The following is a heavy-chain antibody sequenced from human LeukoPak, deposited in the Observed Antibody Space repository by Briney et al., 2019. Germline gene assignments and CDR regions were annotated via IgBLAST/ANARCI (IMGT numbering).Heavy chain of an antibody. D-gene: IGHD2-15*01. Sequence: EASVKVSCKASGGTFSSYAISWVRQAPGQGLEWMGGIIPIFGTANYAQKFQGRVTITTDESTSTAYMELSSLRSEDTAVYYCASCGGGSCYRDYYYYMDVWGQGTTVTVSS. CDR2: IIPIFGTA. CDR3: ASCGGGSCYRDYYYYMDV. V-gene: IGHV1-69*05. J-gene: IGHJ6*03. CDR1: GGTFSSYA.